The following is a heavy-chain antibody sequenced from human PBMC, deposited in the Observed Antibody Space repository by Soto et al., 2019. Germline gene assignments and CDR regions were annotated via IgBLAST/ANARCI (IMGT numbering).Heavy chain of an antibody. D-gene: IGHD1-1*01. CDR2: ISAYNGNT. V-gene: IGHV1-18*04. CDR1: GYTFTSYG. Sequence: QVQLVQSGAEVKKPGASVKVSCKASGYTFTSYGISWVRQAPGQGLEWMGWISAYNGNTNYAQKLQGRVTMTTDTSTSTAYMELRSLRSDDTAVYYCARDFPSPERHVASNDAFDIWGQGTMVTVSS. CDR3: ARDFPSPERHVASNDAFDI. J-gene: IGHJ3*02.